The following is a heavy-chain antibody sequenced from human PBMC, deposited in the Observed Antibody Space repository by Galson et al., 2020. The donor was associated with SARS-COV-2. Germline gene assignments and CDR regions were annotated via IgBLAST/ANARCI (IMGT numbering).Heavy chain of an antibody. J-gene: IGHJ5*02. D-gene: IGHD3-9*01. V-gene: IGHV6-1*01. CDR1: GDSVSSNSAA. CDR3: ARDGGTGWALNWFDP. CDR2: TYYRSTWHN. Sequence: SQTLSLTCAISGDSVSSNSAAWNWIRQSPSRGLEWLGRTYYRSTWHNDYAVSVKSRITINPDTPKNLFTLQLDSVTPEDTAVYYCARDGGTGWALNWFDPWDQGTLVTVSS.